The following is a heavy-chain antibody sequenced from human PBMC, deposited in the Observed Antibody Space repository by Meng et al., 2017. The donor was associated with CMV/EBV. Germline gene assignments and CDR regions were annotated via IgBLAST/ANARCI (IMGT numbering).Heavy chain of an antibody. CDR3: AKGGYYDSSGPLPSFDY. J-gene: IGHJ4*02. D-gene: IGHD3-22*01. Sequence: GESLKISCAASGFTFSSYAMHWVRQAPGKGLEWVAVISYDGSNKYYADSVKGRFTISRDNSKNTLYLQMNSLRAEDTAVYYCAKGGYYDSSGPLPSFDYWGQGTLVTVSS. V-gene: IGHV3-30*04. CDR2: ISYDGSNK. CDR1: GFTFSSYA.